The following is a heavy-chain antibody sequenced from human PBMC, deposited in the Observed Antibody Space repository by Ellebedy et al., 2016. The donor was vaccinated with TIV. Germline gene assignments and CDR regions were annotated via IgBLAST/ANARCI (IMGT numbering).Heavy chain of an antibody. CDR2: INPNSGGT. Sequence: ASVKVSCKASGYTFTGYYMHWVRQAPGQGLEWMAWINPNSGGTNYAQKLQGRVTMTTDTSTSTAYMELRSLRSDDTAVYYCARDLRSIAARDDYWGQGTLVTVSS. J-gene: IGHJ4*02. CDR1: GYTFTGYY. V-gene: IGHV1-2*02. CDR3: ARDLRSIAARDDY. D-gene: IGHD6-6*01.